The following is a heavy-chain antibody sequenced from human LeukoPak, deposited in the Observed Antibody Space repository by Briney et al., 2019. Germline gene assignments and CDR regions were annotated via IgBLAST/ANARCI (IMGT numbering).Heavy chain of an antibody. D-gene: IGHD3-9*01. CDR2: IYYSGST. CDR3: ARVNTYYDILTGYYTPYYFDY. V-gene: IGHV4-59*01. J-gene: IGHJ4*02. Sequence: SETLSLTCTVSGGSISSYYWSWIRQPPGKGLEWIGYIYYSGSTNYNPSLKSRVTISVDTSKNQFSLKLSSVTAADTAVYYCARVNTYYDILTGYYTPYYFDYRGQGTLVTVSS. CDR1: GGSISSYY.